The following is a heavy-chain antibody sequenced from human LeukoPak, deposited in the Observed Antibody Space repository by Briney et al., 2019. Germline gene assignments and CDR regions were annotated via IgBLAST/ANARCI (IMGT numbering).Heavy chain of an antibody. V-gene: IGHV3-7*01. Sequence: GGSLRLSCAASGFTFSSYWMSWVRQAPGKGLEWVANIKQDGSEKYYVDSVKGRFTISRDNAKNSLYLQMNSLRAEDTAVYYCARDRVGDFWSGSKTQGDAFDIWGQGTMVTVSS. CDR3: ARDRVGDFWSGSKTQGDAFDI. D-gene: IGHD3-3*01. CDR1: GFTFSSYW. CDR2: IKQDGSEK. J-gene: IGHJ3*02.